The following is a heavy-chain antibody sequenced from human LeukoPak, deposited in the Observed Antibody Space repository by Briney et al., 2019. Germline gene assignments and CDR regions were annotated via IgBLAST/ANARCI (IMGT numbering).Heavy chain of an antibody. CDR3: ARGSGESTYYYDSSGYYSYYFDY. CDR2: IYHSGST. V-gene: IGHV4-30-2*01. D-gene: IGHD3-22*01. CDR1: GGSISSGGYS. J-gene: IGHJ4*02. Sequence: SETLSLTCAVSGGSISSGGYSWSWIRQPPGKGLEWIGYIYHSGSTYYNPSLKSRVTISVDRSKNQFSLKLSSVTAADTAVYYCARGSGESTYYYDSSGYYSYYFDYWGQGTLVTVSS.